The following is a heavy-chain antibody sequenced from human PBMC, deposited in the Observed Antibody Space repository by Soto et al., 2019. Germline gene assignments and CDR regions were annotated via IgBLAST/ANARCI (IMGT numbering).Heavy chain of an antibody. CDR2: IDNSGST. J-gene: IGHJ4*02. D-gene: IGHD3-3*01. CDR1: GGSISNYF. Sequence: NLPETLSLTCTVSGGSISNYFCNWIRQPAGKGLEWIGRIDNSGSTNYNPSLKSRITMSADTSRNQFSLKLNSVTAADTAVYYCARGGQDFWSGPLDYWGQGAMVTVSS. CDR3: ARGGQDFWSGPLDY. V-gene: IGHV4-4*07.